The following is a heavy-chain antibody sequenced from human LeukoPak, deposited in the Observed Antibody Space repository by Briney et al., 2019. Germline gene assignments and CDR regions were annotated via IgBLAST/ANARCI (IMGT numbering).Heavy chain of an antibody. CDR3: ARRLYGDYTLDY. J-gene: IGHJ4*02. V-gene: IGHV1-46*01. D-gene: IGHD4-17*01. CDR1: GYTFTSYY. Sequence: ASVKVSCMASGYTFTSYYMHWVRQAPGQGLEWMGIINPSGGSTSYAQKFQGRVTMTRDTSTSTVYMELSSLRSEDTAVYYCARRLYGDYTLDYWGQGTLVTVSS. CDR2: INPSGGST.